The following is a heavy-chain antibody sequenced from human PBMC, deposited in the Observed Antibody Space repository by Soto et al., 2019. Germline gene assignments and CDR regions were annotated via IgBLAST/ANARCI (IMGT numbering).Heavy chain of an antibody. CDR3: ARDGENIVVVVAASDYYGMDV. CDR1: GYTFTSYG. J-gene: IGHJ6*02. Sequence: ASVKVSCKTSGYTFTSYGISWVRQAPGQGLEWMGWISAYNGNTNYAQKLQGRVTMTTDTSTSTAYMELRSLRSDDTAVYYCARDGENIVVVVAASDYYGMDVWGQGTTVTVSS. V-gene: IGHV1-18*04. CDR2: ISAYNGNT. D-gene: IGHD2-15*01.